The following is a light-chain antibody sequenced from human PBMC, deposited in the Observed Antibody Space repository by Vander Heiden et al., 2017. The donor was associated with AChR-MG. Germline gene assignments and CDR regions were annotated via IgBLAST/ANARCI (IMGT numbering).Light chain of an antibody. V-gene: IGKV1-5*03. Sequence: DIQKTQSPSTLSASVGDRVTITCRASQSISSWLAWYQQKPGKAPKLLIYKASSLESGVPSRLSGSGSGTEFTLTISSLQPDDFATYYCQQYNSYSETFGQGTKVEIK. CDR2: KAS. CDR3: QQYNSYSET. J-gene: IGKJ1*01. CDR1: QSISSW.